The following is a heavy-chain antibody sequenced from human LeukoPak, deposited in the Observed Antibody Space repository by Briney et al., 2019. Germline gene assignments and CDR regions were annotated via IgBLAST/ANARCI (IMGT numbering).Heavy chain of an antibody. CDR1: GFTFNNAW. J-gene: IGHJ4*02. Sequence: GGSLRLSCAASGFTFNNAWMSWVRQAPGKGLEWVANIKQDGSEKYYVDSVKGRFTISRDNAKNSLYLQMNSLRAEDTAVYYCARDPRWYGSGPPPRMGDYWGQGTLVTVSS. V-gene: IGHV3-7*01. CDR3: ARDPRWYGSGPPPRMGDY. D-gene: IGHD3-10*01. CDR2: IKQDGSEK.